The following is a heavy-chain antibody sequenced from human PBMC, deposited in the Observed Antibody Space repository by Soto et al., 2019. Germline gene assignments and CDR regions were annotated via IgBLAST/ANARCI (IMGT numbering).Heavy chain of an antibody. V-gene: IGHV3-11*06. J-gene: IGHJ6*02. CDR2: ISSSSSYT. Sequence: QVQLVESGGGLVKPGGSLRLSCAASGFTFSDYYMSWIRQAPGKGLEWVSYISSSSSYTNYADSVKGRFTISRDNAKNSLYLQMNSLRAEDTAVYYCARGYMITTRPIDVWGQGTTVTVSS. D-gene: IGHD3-16*01. CDR1: GFTFSDYY. CDR3: ARGYMITTRPIDV.